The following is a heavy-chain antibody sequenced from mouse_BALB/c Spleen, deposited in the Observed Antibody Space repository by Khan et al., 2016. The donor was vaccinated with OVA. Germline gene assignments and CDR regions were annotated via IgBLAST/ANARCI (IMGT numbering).Heavy chain of an antibody. J-gene: IGHJ4*01. Sequence: EVQLQESGPGLVKPSQSLSLTCTVTGYSITSDYAWNWIRQFPGNKLEWMGYINYSGSTNYNPALKSRISITRDTSKNQFFLQLNSVTTADTATXYCARDGSQYNYAMDYWGQGTSVTVSS. CDR3: ARDGSQYNYAMDY. V-gene: IGHV3-2*02. D-gene: IGHD2-3*01. CDR1: GYSITSDYA. CDR2: INYSGST.